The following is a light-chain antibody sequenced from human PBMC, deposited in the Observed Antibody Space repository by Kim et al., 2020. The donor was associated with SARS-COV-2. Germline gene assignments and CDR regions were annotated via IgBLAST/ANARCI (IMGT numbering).Light chain of an antibody. CDR1: QTVISD. Sequence: VSPGERVTLSCRASQTVISDFAWYQQKPGQAPRLLIYGASTRATGISPRFSGSGFGTEFTLTISSLQSEDFAVYYCQQYNNWPLTFGGGTKVDIK. CDR2: GAS. V-gene: IGKV3-15*01. J-gene: IGKJ4*01. CDR3: QQYNNWPLT.